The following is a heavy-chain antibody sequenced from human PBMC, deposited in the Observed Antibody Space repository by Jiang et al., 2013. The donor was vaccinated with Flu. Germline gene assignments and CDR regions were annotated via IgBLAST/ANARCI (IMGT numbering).Heavy chain of an antibody. V-gene: IGHV4-59*08. CDR3: ARHAAPDHFDY. CDR2: INHRGST. D-gene: IGHD6-25*01. Sequence: GPGLVKPSETLSLTCTVSGDSISSYQWGWIRQAPGKGLEWIGYINHRGSTNYNPSLKNRVTISADMSKNQFSLNLKFVTAADTAVYYCARHAAPDHFDYWGQGPWSPSPQ. J-gene: IGHJ4*02. CDR1: GDSISSYQ.